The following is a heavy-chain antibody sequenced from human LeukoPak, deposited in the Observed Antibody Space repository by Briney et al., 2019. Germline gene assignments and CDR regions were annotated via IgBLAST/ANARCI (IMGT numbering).Heavy chain of an antibody. CDR3: ARDLSAAFDF. CDR2: LVYDERS. D-gene: IGHD6-19*01. J-gene: IGHJ4*02. Sequence: GRTLRLSCAASGFPFSSYGMHWVRQAPGKGLEWVARLVYDERSDYANSVKGRFSISRDNSKNTLFLDMSDLRAEDTAVYYCARDLSAAFDFWGQGVLVTVSS. CDR1: GFPFSSYG. V-gene: IGHV3-33*05.